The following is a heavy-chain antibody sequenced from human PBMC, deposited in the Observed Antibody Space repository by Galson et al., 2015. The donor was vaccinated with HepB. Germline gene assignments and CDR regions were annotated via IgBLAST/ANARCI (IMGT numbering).Heavy chain of an antibody. J-gene: IGHJ4*02. CDR1: GYTFTSYY. CDR3: ARDPSGLGVSDY. Sequence: SVKVSCKASGYTFTSYYMHWVRQAPGQGLEWMGIINPSGGSTSYAQKLQGRVTMTTDTSTSTAYMELRSLRSDDTAVYYCARDPSGLGVSDYWGQGTLVTVSS. D-gene: IGHD3-16*01. V-gene: IGHV1-46*01. CDR2: INPSGGST.